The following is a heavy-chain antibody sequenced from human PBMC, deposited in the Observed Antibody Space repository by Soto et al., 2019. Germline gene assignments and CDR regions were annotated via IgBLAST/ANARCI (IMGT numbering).Heavy chain of an antibody. CDR3: ARVPGVVVSADDAFDI. J-gene: IGHJ3*02. D-gene: IGHD2-21*02. V-gene: IGHV4-4*02. CDR1: GGSVSSSNW. CDR2: IYHSGSA. Sequence: QVQLQESGPGLVKPSGTLSLTCAVSGGSVSSSNWWSWVRQSPGKGLEWMGEIYHSGSAHYNPSLTSTTTIYLDNSKNQFSLRLTSVTAADTAVYYCARVPGVVVSADDAFDIWGPGTRVIVSS.